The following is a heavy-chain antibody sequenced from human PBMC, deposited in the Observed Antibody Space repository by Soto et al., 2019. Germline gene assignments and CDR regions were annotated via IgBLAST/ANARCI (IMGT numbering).Heavy chain of an antibody. CDR2: IIPIFGAA. D-gene: IGHD5-18*01. Sequence: SVKVSCKASGYGFSFGFSWVRQAPGQGLEWMGGIIPIFGAANYAQKFQGRVTITADESTSTAYMELSSLTSEDTAVYYCARGQQLWLNSRINWFDPWGQGTLVTVSS. V-gene: IGHV1-69*13. CDR3: ARGQQLWLNSRINWFDP. CDR1: GYGFSFG. J-gene: IGHJ5*02.